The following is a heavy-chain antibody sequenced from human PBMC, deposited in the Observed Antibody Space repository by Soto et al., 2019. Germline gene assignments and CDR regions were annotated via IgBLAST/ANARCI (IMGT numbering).Heavy chain of an antibody. D-gene: IGHD3-16*01. CDR2: IWFDGSNE. Sequence: PGGSLRLSCAASGFGFSDYGMHWVRRAPGKGLEWVAGIWFDGSNENYAESVQGRFTISRENSRSTQVSRMKSLRDEDTAVYFCAREGGVIPDRQMWFDSWGQGILVTVSS. J-gene: IGHJ5*01. CDR3: AREGGVIPDRQMWFDS. CDR1: GFGFSDYG. V-gene: IGHV3-33*01.